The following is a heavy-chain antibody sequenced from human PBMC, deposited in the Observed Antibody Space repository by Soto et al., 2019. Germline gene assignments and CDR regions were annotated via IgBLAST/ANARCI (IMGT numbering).Heavy chain of an antibody. Sequence: QVQLVESGGGVVQPGGSLRLSCATSGFLFSGYAMHWVRQTPGKGLEWVAVISYDGKEKYYADSAEGRFTISRESSGVTLYLQMSSLRVEDTAVYYCARGRGLAGRPQHLDHWGQGTLVTVSS. CDR1: GFLFSGYA. CDR2: ISYDGKEK. J-gene: IGHJ4*02. CDR3: ARGRGLAGRPQHLDH. D-gene: IGHD6-6*01. V-gene: IGHV3-30*04.